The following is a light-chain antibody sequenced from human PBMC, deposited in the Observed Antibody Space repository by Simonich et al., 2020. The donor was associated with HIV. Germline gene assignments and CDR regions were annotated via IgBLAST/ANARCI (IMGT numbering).Light chain of an antibody. Sequence: NFMLTQPHSVSESPGKTVTISCTRSRGSIATYYVQWYQKRPGSAPTTVIYEDNQSPSGVPDRVSGPIHSSSNSASLTISGLKTEDEADYYCQSYDSSNQGVFGGGTKLTVL. CDR3: QSYDSSNQGV. CDR2: EDN. V-gene: IGLV6-57*03. J-gene: IGLJ3*02. CDR1: RGSIATYY.